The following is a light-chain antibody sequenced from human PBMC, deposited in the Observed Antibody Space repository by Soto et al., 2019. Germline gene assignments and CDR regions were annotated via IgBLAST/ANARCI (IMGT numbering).Light chain of an antibody. CDR3: QQYNSYSYT. J-gene: IGKJ2*01. V-gene: IGKV1-5*01. Sequence: DIQMTQSPSTLSASVGDRVTLTCRASQSISSWLAWYQQKPGKAPKLLIYDASSLESGFPSRFSGSGSGTEFPLTLSSLQPDDFATYYCQQYNSYSYTFGQGTKLEIK. CDR1: QSISSW. CDR2: DAS.